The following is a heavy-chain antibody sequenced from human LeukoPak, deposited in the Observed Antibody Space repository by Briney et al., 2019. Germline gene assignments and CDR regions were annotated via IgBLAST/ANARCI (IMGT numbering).Heavy chain of an antibody. D-gene: IGHD3-3*01. CDR1: GYSFTSYW. J-gene: IGHJ5*02. Sequence: GESLKISCKGSGYSFTSYWIGWVRQMPWKGLEWMGIIYPGDSDTRYSPSFQGQVTISADKSISTAYLQWSSLKGSDTAMYYCARLPDYDFWSGSNWFDPWGQGTLVTVSS. CDR3: ARLPDYDFWSGSNWFDP. CDR2: IYPGDSDT. V-gene: IGHV5-51*01.